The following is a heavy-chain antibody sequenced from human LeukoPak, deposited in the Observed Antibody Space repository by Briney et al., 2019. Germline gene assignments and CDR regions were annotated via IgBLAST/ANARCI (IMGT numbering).Heavy chain of an antibody. D-gene: IGHD2-15*01. Sequence: GGSLRLSCAASGFTFSSYGMHWVRQAPGKGLEWVAVISYDGSNKYYADSVKGRFTISRDNAENSLYLQMNSLRAEDTAVYYCARGSEGYCSGGGCYYGMDVWGQGTTVTVSS. CDR2: ISYDGSNK. V-gene: IGHV3-30*03. CDR1: GFTFSSYG. CDR3: ARGSEGYCSGGGCYYGMDV. J-gene: IGHJ6*01.